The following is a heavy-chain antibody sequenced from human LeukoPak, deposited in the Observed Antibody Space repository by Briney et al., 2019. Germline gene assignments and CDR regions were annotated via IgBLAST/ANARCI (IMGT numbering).Heavy chain of an antibody. V-gene: IGHV3-53*01. J-gene: IGHJ3*02. Sequence: GGSLRLSCAASGFTVSSNYMSWVRQAPGKGLEWVSVIYSGGSTYYADSVKGRLTISRDNAKNSLYLQMNSLRAEDTAVYYCARLMYAFDIWGQGTMVTVSS. CDR1: GFTVSSNY. CDR2: IYSGGST. CDR3: ARLMYAFDI.